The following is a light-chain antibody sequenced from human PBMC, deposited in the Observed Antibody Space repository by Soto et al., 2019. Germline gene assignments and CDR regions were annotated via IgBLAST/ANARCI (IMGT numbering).Light chain of an antibody. CDR1: QSVSSSY. CDR2: GAS. CDR3: QQYGGSVQT. J-gene: IGKJ1*01. V-gene: IGKV3-20*01. Sequence: EIVLTQSPGTLSLSPGERATLSCRASQSVSSSYLAWYQQKPGQAPRLLIYGASSRATGIPDRFSGSGLGTDFTLTISRLEPEDFAVYYCQQYGGSVQTFGQGTKVDIK.